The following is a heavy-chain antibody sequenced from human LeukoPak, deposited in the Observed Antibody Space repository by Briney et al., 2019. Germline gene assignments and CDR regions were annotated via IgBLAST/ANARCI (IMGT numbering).Heavy chain of an antibody. CDR3: ARDSGHNYYDSRSFDY. V-gene: IGHV4-61*02. Sequence: PSETLSLTCTVSGGSISSGSYYWSWIRQPAGKGLEWIVRIYTSGSTNYNPSLKSRVTISVDTSKNQFSLKLSSVTAADTAVYYCARDSGHNYYDSRSFDYWGQGTLVTVSS. CDR2: IYTSGST. CDR1: GGSISSGSYY. J-gene: IGHJ4*02. D-gene: IGHD3-22*01.